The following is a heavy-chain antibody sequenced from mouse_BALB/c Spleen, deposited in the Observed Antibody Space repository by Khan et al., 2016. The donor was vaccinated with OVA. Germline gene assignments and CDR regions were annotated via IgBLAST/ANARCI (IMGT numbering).Heavy chain of an antibody. CDR1: GFTFSTYA. CDR2: ISSSGDYI. Sequence: EVQLVESGGDLVRPGGSLKLSCSASGFTFSTYAMSWVRQTPEKRLEWVATISSSGDYIYYPDSVKGRFTFSSDTAKNTPYLQLRSLRSADTAMYYAARHNYGPFAYWGQGTLVTVSA. V-gene: IGHV5-9-3*01. D-gene: IGHD1-1*01. CDR3: ARHNYGPFAY. J-gene: IGHJ3*01.